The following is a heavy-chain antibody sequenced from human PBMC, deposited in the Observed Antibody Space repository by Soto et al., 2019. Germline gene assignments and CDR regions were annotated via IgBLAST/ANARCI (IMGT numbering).Heavy chain of an antibody. V-gene: IGHV1-18*01. CDR1: GDTFTSYG. Sequence: PSVKVSCKASGDTFTSYGISWVRQAPGQGLEWMGWISAYNGNTNYAQKLQGRVTMTTDTSTNTAYMELSSLRSKDTAVYYCARDQGYGGPPYSRFDYWGQGTLVTVSS. CDR3: ARDQGYGGPPYSRFDY. J-gene: IGHJ4*02. D-gene: IGHD5-12*01. CDR2: ISAYNGNT.